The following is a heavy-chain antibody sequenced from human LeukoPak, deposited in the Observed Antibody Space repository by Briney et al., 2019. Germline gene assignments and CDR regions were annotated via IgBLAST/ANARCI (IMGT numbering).Heavy chain of an antibody. CDR1: GYTFTGYD. CDR2: MNPNTGNT. D-gene: IGHD2-15*01. CDR3: ARGAPGSHCSGGSCPYFDY. V-gene: IGHV1-8*01. J-gene: IGHJ4*02. Sequence: GASVKVSCKASGYTFTGYDINWVRQAPGQGLEWMGWMNPNTGNTGYAQKFRGRVTMTRNTSISTASMELSSLTSEVTAVYYCARGAPGSHCSGGSCPYFDYWGQGTLVSVSS.